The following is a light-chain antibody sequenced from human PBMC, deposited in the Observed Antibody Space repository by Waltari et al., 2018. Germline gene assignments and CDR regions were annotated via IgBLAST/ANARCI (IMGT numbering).Light chain of an antibody. CDR1: QTVRTTY. Sequence: EIVLTQSPGTLSLSPGERATLSCRASQTVRTTYLAWYQQKPGQAPTLLIYGASSRATGIPDRFSGSGSWTDFSLTISSLEPEDFAVYYCQQYDISPRTFGGGTKVEIK. CDR2: GAS. J-gene: IGKJ4*01. CDR3: QQYDISPRT. V-gene: IGKV3-20*01.